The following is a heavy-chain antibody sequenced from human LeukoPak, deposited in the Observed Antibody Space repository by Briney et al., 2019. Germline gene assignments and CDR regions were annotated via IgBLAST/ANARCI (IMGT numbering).Heavy chain of an antibody. CDR2: IKQDGSEK. V-gene: IGHV3-7*03. CDR1: GFTFSSYW. Sequence: GGSLRLSCAASGFTFSSYWMSWVRQAPGKGLEWVANIKQDGSEKYYVDSVKGRFTISRDNAKNSLYLQMNSLRAEDTAIYYCAKGRGGSSGAFDLWGQGTMVTVSS. CDR3: AKGRGGSSGAFDL. J-gene: IGHJ3*01. D-gene: IGHD1-26*01.